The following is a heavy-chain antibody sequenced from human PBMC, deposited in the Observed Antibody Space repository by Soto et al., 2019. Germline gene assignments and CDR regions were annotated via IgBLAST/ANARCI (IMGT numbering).Heavy chain of an antibody. CDR2: IIPLFGAA. V-gene: IGHV1-69*01. J-gene: IGHJ4*02. CDR1: GGKFSTFA. D-gene: IGHD1-1*01. CDR3: ARGVSSDGPTDDYVNWPALL. Sequence: QVQLVQSGAEVKRPGSSVKVSCKASGGKFSTFAINWVRQAPGHGLEWMGGIIPLFGAANYARKFQGRVTLTADESTTPAFMELSRLRSDDTAVSYCARGVSSDGPTDDYVNWPALLWGQGTRITVTS.